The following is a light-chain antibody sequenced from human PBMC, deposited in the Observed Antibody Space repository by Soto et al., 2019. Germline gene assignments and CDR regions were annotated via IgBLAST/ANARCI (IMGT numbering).Light chain of an antibody. CDR3: SSYTSSSIGV. J-gene: IGLJ1*01. V-gene: IGLV2-14*01. CDR2: EVS. CDR1: SSDVGGYNY. Sequence: QSVLTQPASVSGSPGQSITISCTGTSSDVGGYNYLSWYQQHPGKAPKLKIYEVSNRPSGVSNRISDSKSGNTASLTISGLQAQEDADYYCSSYTSSSIGVFGTGTNVTVL.